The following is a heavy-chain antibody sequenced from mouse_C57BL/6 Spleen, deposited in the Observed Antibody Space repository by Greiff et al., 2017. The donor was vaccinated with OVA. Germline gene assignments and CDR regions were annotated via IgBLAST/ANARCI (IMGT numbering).Heavy chain of an antibody. V-gene: IGHV5-9*01. CDR2: ISGGGGNT. D-gene: IGHD4-1*02. CDR1: GFTFSSYT. J-gene: IGHJ2*01. Sequence: EVQLVESGGGLVKPGGSLKLSCAASGFTFSSYTMSWVRQTPEKRLEWVATISGGGGNTYYPDSVKGRFTISRDNAKNTLYLQMSSLRSEDTALYYCARGSTGIYFDYWGQGTTHTVSS. CDR3: ARGSTGIYFDY.